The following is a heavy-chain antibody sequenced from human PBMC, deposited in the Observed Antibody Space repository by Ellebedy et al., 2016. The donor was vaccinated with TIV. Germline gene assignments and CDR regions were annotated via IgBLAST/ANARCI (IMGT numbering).Heavy chain of an antibody. V-gene: IGHV3-48*01. CDR1: GFIFSSYN. Sequence: GGSLRLSCAASGFIFSSYNMNWVRQAPGKGLEWVSYISSSSSSIYYADSVKGRFTISRDNSKNTLYLRVNSLRAEDTAVYYCARDRDGYAGDYWGQGTLVIVSS. CDR2: ISSSSSSI. CDR3: ARDRDGYAGDY. D-gene: IGHD5-24*01. J-gene: IGHJ4*02.